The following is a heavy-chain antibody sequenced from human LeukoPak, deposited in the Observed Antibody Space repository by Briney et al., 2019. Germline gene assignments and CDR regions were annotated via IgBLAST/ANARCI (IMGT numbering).Heavy chain of an antibody. J-gene: IGHJ4*02. V-gene: IGHV4-38-2*02. Sequence: SETLSLTCTVSGNSISSGYYWDWIRQPPGKGLEWIGSIYHSGSTYYNPSLKSRVTISVDTSKNQFSLKLSSVTAADTAVYYCARSYDSSGYYPDYWGQGTLVTVSS. CDR1: GNSISSGYY. CDR2: IYHSGST. CDR3: ARSYDSSGYYPDY. D-gene: IGHD3-22*01.